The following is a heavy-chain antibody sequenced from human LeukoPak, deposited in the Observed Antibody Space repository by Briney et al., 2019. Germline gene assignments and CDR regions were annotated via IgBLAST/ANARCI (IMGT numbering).Heavy chain of an antibody. CDR1: GFTFSSYS. Sequence: GGSLRLSCAASGFTFSSYSMNWVRQAPGKGLVWVSSISTSGSTTTYADSVKGRFTISRDNSKNSLYLQMNSLRTEDTAVYYCVDYGEHWGQGTLVTVSS. CDR2: ISTSGSTT. D-gene: IGHD4-17*01. J-gene: IGHJ1*01. V-gene: IGHV3-21*01. CDR3: VDYGEH.